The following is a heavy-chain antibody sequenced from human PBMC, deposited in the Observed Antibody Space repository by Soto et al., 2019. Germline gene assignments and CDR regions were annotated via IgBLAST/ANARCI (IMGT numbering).Heavy chain of an antibody. CDR3: AREQAGRLYYYYYGMDV. V-gene: IGHV1-18*04. CDR1: GYTFTSYG. J-gene: IGHJ6*02. Sequence: ASVKVSCKASGYTFTSYGISWVRQAPGQGLEWMGWISAYNGNTNYAQKLQGRVTMTTDTSTSTVYMELRSLRSDDTAVYYCAREQAGRLYYYYYGMDVWGQGTTVTVSS. D-gene: IGHD6-19*01. CDR2: ISAYNGNT.